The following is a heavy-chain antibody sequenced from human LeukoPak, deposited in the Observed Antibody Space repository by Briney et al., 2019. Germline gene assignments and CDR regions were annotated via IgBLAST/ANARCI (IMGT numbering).Heavy chain of an antibody. CDR2: IYNSGST. J-gene: IGHJ4*02. Sequence: SETLSLTCTVSGGSISSINCYWGWIRQPPGKGLEWIGSIYNSGSTYYNPSFKSRVTISVDTSKNQLSLQLTSLTAADTAMYYCAATGDLTYFDYWGQGTLVTVSS. CDR1: GGSISSINCY. D-gene: IGHD1-1*01. CDR3: AATGDLTYFDY. V-gene: IGHV4-39*07.